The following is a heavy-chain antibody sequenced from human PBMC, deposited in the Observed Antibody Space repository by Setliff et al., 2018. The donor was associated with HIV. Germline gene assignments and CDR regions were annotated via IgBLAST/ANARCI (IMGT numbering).Heavy chain of an antibody. Sequence: PSETLSLTCAVSGYSISSGYYWGWIRQPPGKGLEWIGSIYDGGSTYYNPSLESRVTISVDTSKNQFSLTLSSVTAADTAVYYCARGGIYPHFFDYWGQGTLVTVSS. D-gene: IGHD5-12*01. CDR3: ARGGIYPHFFDY. CDR2: IYDGGST. J-gene: IGHJ4*02. V-gene: IGHV4-38-2*01. CDR1: GYSISSGYY.